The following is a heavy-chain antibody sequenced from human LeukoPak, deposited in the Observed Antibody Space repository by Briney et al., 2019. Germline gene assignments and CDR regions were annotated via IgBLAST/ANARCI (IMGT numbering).Heavy chain of an antibody. D-gene: IGHD6-6*01. CDR3: ARGSSAAREGWFDP. J-gene: IGHJ5*02. CDR2: INHSGNT. V-gene: IGHV4-38-2*02. Sequence: SETLSLTCTVSGYFISNGYFWGWIRQPPGEGLEWIGSINHSGNTYYNPCLKSRVTISVDTYKNHLYLNMTSVTPADTAVYFCARGSSAAREGWFDPWGQGTPVTVSS. CDR1: GYFISNGYF.